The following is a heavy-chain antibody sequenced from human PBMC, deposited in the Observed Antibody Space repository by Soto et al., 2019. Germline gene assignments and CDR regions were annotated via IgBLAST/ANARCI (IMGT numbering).Heavy chain of an antibody. CDR1: GGSISARDYY. J-gene: IGHJ4*02. Sequence: QLHLQESGPGLVKSSETLSLTCTVSGGSISARDYYWGWIRQPPGKGLQWVASISYTEGTFYNSSLKSGGTKCLDTSKNQCSLVLISVTAADTAVYCCASHRTYWHFGYCGQRNVVTVSS. D-gene: IGHD2-8*02. CDR3: ASHRTYWHFGY. V-gene: IGHV4-39*01. CDR2: ISYTEGT.